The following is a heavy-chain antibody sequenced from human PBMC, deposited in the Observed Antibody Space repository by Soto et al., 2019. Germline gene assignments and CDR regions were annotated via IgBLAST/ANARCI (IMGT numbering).Heavy chain of an antibody. CDR3: ATGSSTSATPLNWFDP. V-gene: IGHV3-13*01. Sequence: PGGFLRLSCAASGFTFSSYDMHWVRQATGKGLEWVSAIGTAGDTYYPGSVKGRFTISRENARNSLYLQMNSLRAGDTAVYYCATGSSTSATPLNWFDPWGQGTLVTVSS. D-gene: IGHD2-2*01. CDR1: GFTFSSYD. J-gene: IGHJ5*02. CDR2: IGTAGDT.